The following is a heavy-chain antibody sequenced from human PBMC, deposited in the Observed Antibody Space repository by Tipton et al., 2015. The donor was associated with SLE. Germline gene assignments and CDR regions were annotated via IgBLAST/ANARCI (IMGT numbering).Heavy chain of an antibody. V-gene: IGHV4-61*01. CDR1: GGSISSGSYY. Sequence: TLSLTCTASGGSISSGSYYWSWIRQPPGKGLEWIGYIYYSGSTNYNASLKSRVTISEDTSKKQFSLKLKYVTAADTAVYYCAASVLPTAPDGFDIWGQGTMVTVSS. D-gene: IGHD2-2*01. J-gene: IGHJ3*02. CDR3: AASVLPTAPDGFDI. CDR2: IYYSGST.